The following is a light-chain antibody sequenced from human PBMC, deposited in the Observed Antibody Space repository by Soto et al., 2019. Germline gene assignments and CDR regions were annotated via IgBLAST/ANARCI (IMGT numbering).Light chain of an antibody. V-gene: IGKV1-5*03. Sequence: IPITHSPSTLAASVGARVTLTYRASQNIRTWLAWYQQKPGKAPRLLMYQASSLKSGVPSRFSGSGSETEFTLTITSLQPDDTATYFCQQYSTYLWTFGQGTKVDI. CDR2: QAS. CDR3: QQYSTYLWT. J-gene: IGKJ1*01. CDR1: QNIRTW.